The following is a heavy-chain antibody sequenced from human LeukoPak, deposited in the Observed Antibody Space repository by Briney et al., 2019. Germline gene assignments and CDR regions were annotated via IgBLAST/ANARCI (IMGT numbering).Heavy chain of an antibody. V-gene: IGHV4-30-2*01. CDR2: IYHSGST. CDR1: GGSISSGGYY. Sequence: PSETLSLTCTVSGGSISSGGYYWSWIRQPPGKGLEWIGYIYHSGSTYYNPSLKSRVTISVDGSKNQFSLKLSSVTAADTAVYYCARGVLGLPRKYCSSTSCPVYYFDYWGQGTLVTVSS. CDR3: ARGVLGLPRKYCSSTSCPVYYFDY. J-gene: IGHJ4*02. D-gene: IGHD2-2*01.